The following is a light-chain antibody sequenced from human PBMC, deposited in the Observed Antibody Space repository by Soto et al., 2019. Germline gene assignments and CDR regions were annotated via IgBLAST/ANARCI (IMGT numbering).Light chain of an antibody. Sequence: SYELAQPPSVSVSPGQTARITCSGDALPKQYAYWYQQKPGQAPVLMIYKDTERPSGIPERFSGSSSGTTVTLTISGVQAEDEDEYFCQSSDSTTRVFGTGTKVTVL. CDR3: QSSDSTTRV. V-gene: IGLV3-25*02. CDR1: ALPKQY. CDR2: KDT. J-gene: IGLJ1*01.